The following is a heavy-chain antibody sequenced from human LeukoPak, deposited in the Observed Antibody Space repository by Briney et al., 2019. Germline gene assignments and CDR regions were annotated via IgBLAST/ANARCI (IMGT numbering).Heavy chain of an antibody. D-gene: IGHD3-22*01. CDR1: GGSISSSSYY. V-gene: IGHV4-39*07. J-gene: IGHJ4*02. CDR3: ARGHSRYYFDY. CDR2: IYYSGST. Sequence: SETLSLTCTVSGGSISSSSYYWGWIRQPPEKGLEWIGSIYYSGSTYYNPSLKSRVTISVDTSKNQFSLKLSSVTAADTAVYYCARGHSRYYFDYWGQGTLVTVSS.